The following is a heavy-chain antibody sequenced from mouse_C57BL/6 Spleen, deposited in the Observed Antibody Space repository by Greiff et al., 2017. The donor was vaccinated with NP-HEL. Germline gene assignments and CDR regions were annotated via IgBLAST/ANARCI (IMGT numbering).Heavy chain of an antibody. CDR2: ISPGDGDT. CDR3: AREDDYYGSSDPH. Sequence: VQLQQSGPELVKPGASVKISCKASGYAFSSSWMNWVKQRPGKGLEWIGRISPGDGDTNYNGKFKGKATLTADKSSSTAYMQLSSLTSEDSAVYFCAREDDYYGSSDPHWGQGTTLTVSS. V-gene: IGHV1-82*01. CDR1: GYAFSSSW. D-gene: IGHD1-1*01. J-gene: IGHJ2*01.